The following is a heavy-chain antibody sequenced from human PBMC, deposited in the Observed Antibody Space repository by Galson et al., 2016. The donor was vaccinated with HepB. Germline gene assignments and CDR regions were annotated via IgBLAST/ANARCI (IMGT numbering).Heavy chain of an antibody. V-gene: IGHV3-30*18. CDR3: AKSPHSSGWGHVDP. D-gene: IGHD6-19*01. J-gene: IGHJ5*02. Sequence: SLRLSCAASGLTFGRYWMSWVRQAPGKGLEWVAVISYDGSNKYYADSVKGRFTISRDNSKNTLYLRMNSLRAEDTAMYYCAKSPHSSGWGHVDPWGQGTLVIVSS. CDR2: ISYDGSNK. CDR1: GLTFGRYW.